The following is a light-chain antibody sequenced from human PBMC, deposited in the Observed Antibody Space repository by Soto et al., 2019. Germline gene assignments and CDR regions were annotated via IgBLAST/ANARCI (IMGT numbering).Light chain of an antibody. J-gene: IGKJ4*01. V-gene: IGKV1-9*01. CDR1: QAISGS. CDR2: AAS. Sequence: DIQLTQSPSFLSASVGDRVTITCRASQAISGSLAWYQQKAGKAPKLFIYAASTLQSGVPSRFSGSGSGTDFTLTISSLLPEDFATYYCQQLHSYPLTFGGGTKVEIK. CDR3: QQLHSYPLT.